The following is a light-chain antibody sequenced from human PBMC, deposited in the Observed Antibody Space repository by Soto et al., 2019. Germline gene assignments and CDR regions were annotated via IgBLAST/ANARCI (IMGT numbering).Light chain of an antibody. CDR1: SSDVGAYNY. Sequence: QSALTQPASVSASPGQSMTISCTGTSSDVGAYNYVSWYQQHPGKAPKLMIYDVSNRPSGVSNRFSGSKSGNTASLTISGLKAENEADYYCSSYSSSSTRVFGTGTKLTVL. J-gene: IGLJ1*01. CDR2: DVS. V-gene: IGLV2-14*01. CDR3: SSYSSSSTRV.